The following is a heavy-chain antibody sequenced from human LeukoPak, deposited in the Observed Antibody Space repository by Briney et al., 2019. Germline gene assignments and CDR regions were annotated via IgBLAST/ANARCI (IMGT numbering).Heavy chain of an antibody. D-gene: IGHD6-25*01. J-gene: IGHJ5*02. V-gene: IGHV3-30*01. Sequence: PGRSLRLSCAASGFTFSSYAMHWVRQAPGKGLEWVAVISYDGSNKYYAGSVKGRFTISRDNSKNTLYLQMNGQRTEDTAVYYCARSRGVAASNWFDPWGQGTLVTVSP. CDR3: ARSRGVAASNWFDP. CDR2: ISYDGSNK. CDR1: GFTFSSYA.